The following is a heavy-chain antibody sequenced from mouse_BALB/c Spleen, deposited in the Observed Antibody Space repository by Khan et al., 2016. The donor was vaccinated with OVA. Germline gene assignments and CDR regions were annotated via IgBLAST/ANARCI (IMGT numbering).Heavy chain of an antibody. CDR2: IWAGGST. CDR3: ARDRGYDFEYFDY. Sequence: VQLQESGPGLVAPSQSLSITCTVSGFSLNSYGVHWVRQPPGKGLEWLGIIWAGGSTNYNSALMSRLSISKDNSKSQVFLKMNSLQTDDTAMYYYARDRGYDFEYFDYWGQGTTLTVSS. D-gene: IGHD2-4*01. CDR1: GFSLNSYG. J-gene: IGHJ2*01. V-gene: IGHV2-9*02.